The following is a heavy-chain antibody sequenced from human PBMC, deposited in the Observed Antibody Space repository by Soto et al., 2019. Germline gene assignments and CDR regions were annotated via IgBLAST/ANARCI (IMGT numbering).Heavy chain of an antibody. CDR2: ISYDGSNK. CDR1: GFTFSSYG. Sequence: QVQLVESGGGVVQPGRSLRLSCAASGFTFSSYGMHWVRQAPGKGLEWVAVISYDGSNKYYADSVKGRFTISRDNSKNTLYLQMNSLRAEDTAVYYCAKGPAILLVPAAMNYYYGMDVSGHGTTVTVSS. V-gene: IGHV3-30*18. CDR3: AKGPAILLVPAAMNYYYGMDV. D-gene: IGHD2-2*01. J-gene: IGHJ6*02.